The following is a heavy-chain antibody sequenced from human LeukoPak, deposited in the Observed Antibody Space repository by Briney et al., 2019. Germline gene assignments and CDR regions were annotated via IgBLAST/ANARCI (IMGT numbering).Heavy chain of an antibody. J-gene: IGHJ6*03. Sequence: GGSLRLSCAASGFTFSSYAMHWVRQAPGKGLEWVAVISYDGSNKYYADSVKGRFTISRDNSKNTLYLQMNSLRAEDTAVYYCAKSSTVYYYYYYMDVWGKGTTVTVSS. CDR1: GFTFSSYA. V-gene: IGHV3-30*04. CDR3: AKSSTVYYYYYYMDV. D-gene: IGHD2-8*02. CDR2: ISYDGSNK.